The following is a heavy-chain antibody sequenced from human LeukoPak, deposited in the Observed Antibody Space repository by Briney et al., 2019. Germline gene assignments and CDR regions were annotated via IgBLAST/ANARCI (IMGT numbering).Heavy chain of an antibody. CDR1: GFTVSSNY. Sequence: PGGSLRLSCAASGFTVSSNYMSWVRQAPGKGLQWVSVIYVDGSTYYADSVKGRITISRDNSRNTLYLQMNSLRAEDTAVYYCAELGITMIGGVWGKGTTVTISS. V-gene: IGHV3-66*01. CDR3: AELGITMIGGV. D-gene: IGHD3-10*02. J-gene: IGHJ6*04. CDR2: IYVDGST.